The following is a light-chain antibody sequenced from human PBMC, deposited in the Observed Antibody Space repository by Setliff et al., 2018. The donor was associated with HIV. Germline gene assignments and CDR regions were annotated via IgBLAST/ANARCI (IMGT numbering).Light chain of an antibody. CDR2: DNN. CDR3: GTWDSSLSAK. CDR1: SSNIGNNY. V-gene: IGLV1-51*01. Sequence: VLTQPPSVSAAPGQKVTISCSGSSSNIGNNYVSWYQQLPGTTPKLLIYDNNKRPSGIPDRFSGSKSGTSATLGITGLQTGDEADYYCGTWDSSLSAKFGGGTKVTV. J-gene: IGLJ3*02.